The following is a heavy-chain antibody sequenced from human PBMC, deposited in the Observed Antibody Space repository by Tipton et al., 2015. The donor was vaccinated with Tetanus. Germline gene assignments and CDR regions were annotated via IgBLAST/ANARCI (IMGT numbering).Heavy chain of an antibody. V-gene: IGHV3-33*01. CDR3: ARDGDTSGHYGIFDS. CDR1: GFIFNSYG. J-gene: IGHJ4*02. CDR2: TWSHGGNI. D-gene: IGHD3-22*01. Sequence: SLRLSCATSGFIFNSYGLHWVRQAPGKGLEWVAVTWSHGGNIYYADSVKGRCAVSRGNSKNTVYLQMNSMSAEDTAVYYCARDGDTSGHYGIFDSWGRGTLLIVSS.